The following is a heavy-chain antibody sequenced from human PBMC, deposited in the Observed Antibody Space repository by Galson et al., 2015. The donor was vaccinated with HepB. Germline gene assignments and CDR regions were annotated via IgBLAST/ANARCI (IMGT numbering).Heavy chain of an antibody. CDR2: ITISGSTI. J-gene: IGHJ4*02. CDR1: GFTFSDYS. CDR3: ARGYQIHRG. D-gene: IGHD1-14*01. V-gene: IGHV3-11*01. Sequence: SLRLSCAASGFTFSDYSMSWIRQAPGKGLEWLSYITISGSTIYYADSVKGRFTISRDNAKNSLYLQMNSLRAEDTAVYYCARGYQIHRGWGQGTLVTVSS.